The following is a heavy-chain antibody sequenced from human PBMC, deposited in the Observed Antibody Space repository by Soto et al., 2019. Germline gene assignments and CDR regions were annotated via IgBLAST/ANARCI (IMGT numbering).Heavy chain of an antibody. CDR2: IYYSGST. J-gene: IGHJ4*02. CDR1: GGSISSYY. V-gene: IGHV4-59*01. CDR3: AREGSGSYSYYFDY. Sequence: SLTCTVSGGSISSYYWSWIRQPPGKGLEWIGYIYYSGSTNYNPSLKSRVTISVDTSKNQFSLKLSSVTAADTAVYYCAREGSGSYSYYFDYWGQGTLVTAPQ. D-gene: IGHD1-26*01.